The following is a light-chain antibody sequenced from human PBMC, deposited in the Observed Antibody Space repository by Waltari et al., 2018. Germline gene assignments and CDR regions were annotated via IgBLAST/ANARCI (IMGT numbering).Light chain of an antibody. CDR2: DAS. V-gene: IGKV1-12*01. CDR3: QQANTFPVT. J-gene: IGKJ3*01. Sequence: DIQMTQSPSAVSAFVGDRVIITCRASQGITSRLAWYQQKPVRAPKLLIYDASSLRSGVPSRFSGSGSETDFTLTINNLQPEDIATYFCQQANTFPVTFGPGTKVDIK. CDR1: QGITSR.